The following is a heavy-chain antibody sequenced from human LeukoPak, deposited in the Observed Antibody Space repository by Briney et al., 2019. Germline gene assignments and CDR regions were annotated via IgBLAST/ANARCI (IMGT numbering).Heavy chain of an antibody. CDR2: FYYSGST. D-gene: IGHD1-1*01. CDR1: GGSIRSYY. J-gene: IGHJ3*02. V-gene: IGHV4-59*01. Sequence: PSETLSLTCTVSGGSIRSYYWSWIRQPPGKGLEWIGYFYYSGSTNHNPSPKSRVTMSIDTSKNQFSLKLSSVTAADPALYYCAGTGVNSWAFDIWGQGTMVTVSS. CDR3: AGTGVNSWAFDI.